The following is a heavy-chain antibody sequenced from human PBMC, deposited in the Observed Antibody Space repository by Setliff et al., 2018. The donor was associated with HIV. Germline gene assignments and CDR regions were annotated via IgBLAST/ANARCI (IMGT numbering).Heavy chain of an antibody. Sequence: SETLSLTCNVSGGSISSNNYFWGWIRQPPEKGLEWIGSIYYSGSTYYNPSLKSRVTISIDTSRNQFSLKLTSVTAADTAMYYCARRHTAFDPWGQGTLVTVSS. CDR1: GGSISSNNYF. CDR3: ARRHTAFDP. D-gene: IGHD5-18*01. J-gene: IGHJ5*02. V-gene: IGHV4-39*01. CDR2: IYYSGST.